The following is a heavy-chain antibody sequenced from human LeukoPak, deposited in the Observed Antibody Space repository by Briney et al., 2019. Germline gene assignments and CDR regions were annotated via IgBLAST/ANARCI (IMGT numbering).Heavy chain of an antibody. Sequence: SETLSLTCTVSGGSISGYYWSWIRQPPGKGLEWIGYIYYCGSTSYNPSLKSRVTISVDTSKNQFSLKLSSVTAADTAVYYCARQASCSSTSCNPFDYRGQGTQVTDSS. J-gene: IGHJ4*02. V-gene: IGHV4-59*08. D-gene: IGHD2-2*01. CDR2: IYYCGST. CDR1: GGSISGYY. CDR3: ARQASCSSTSCNPFDY.